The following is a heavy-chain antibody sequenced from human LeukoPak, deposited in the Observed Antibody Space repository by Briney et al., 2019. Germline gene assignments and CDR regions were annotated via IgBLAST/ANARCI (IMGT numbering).Heavy chain of an antibody. V-gene: IGHV4-59*01. CDR2: IYYSGST. J-gene: IGHJ4*02. D-gene: IGHD3-22*01. CDR1: GGSISSYY. Sequence: SEALSLTCTVSGGSISSYYWSWIRQPPGKGLEWIGYIYYSGSTNYNPSLKSRVTISVDTSKNQFSLKLSSVTAADTAVYYCARATWLPVGLYYYDSSGYYYYFDSWGQGTLVTVSS. CDR3: ARATWLPVGLYYYDSSGYYYYFDS.